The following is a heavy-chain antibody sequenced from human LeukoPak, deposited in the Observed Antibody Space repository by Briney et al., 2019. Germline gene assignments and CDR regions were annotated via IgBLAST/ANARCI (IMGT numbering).Heavy chain of an antibody. D-gene: IGHD1-26*01. CDR3: AREDPYSGSYHNWFDP. Sequence: SETLSLTCTVSGGSISSYYWSWIRQPPGKGLEWIGYIYYSGSTNYNPSLKSRVTISVDTSKNQFSLKLSSVTAADTAVYYCAREDPYSGSYHNWFDPWGQGTLVTVSS. V-gene: IGHV4-59*08. CDR1: GGSISSYY. CDR2: IYYSGST. J-gene: IGHJ5*02.